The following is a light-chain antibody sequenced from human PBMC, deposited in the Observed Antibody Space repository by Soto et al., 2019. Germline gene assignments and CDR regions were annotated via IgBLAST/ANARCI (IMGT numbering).Light chain of an antibody. CDR3: CSSAGTYTSV. CDR1: SSDVGGYNY. Sequence: QSALTQPRSVSGSPGQSVTISCTGTSSDVGGYNYVSWYPQHPGKAPKLIIYDVSKRPSGVPDRFSGSKSGNTASLTISGLQAEDEADYYCCSSAGTYTSVFGGGTKLTVL. CDR2: DVS. V-gene: IGLV2-11*01. J-gene: IGLJ3*02.